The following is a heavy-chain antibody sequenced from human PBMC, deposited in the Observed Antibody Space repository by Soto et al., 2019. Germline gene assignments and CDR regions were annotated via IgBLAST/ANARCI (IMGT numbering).Heavy chain of an antibody. Sequence: EVQLVESGGGLVEPGGSLRLSCLASGFTFTNAWMNWVRQAPGKGLEWVGRIKRNTDGGTTDYAAPMKGRFTISRDDSKNTVYQQMNSLKTEDTAVYYCLTGTSGWYYWFDPWGQGTLVTVSS. CDR1: GFTFTNAW. V-gene: IGHV3-15*07. J-gene: IGHJ5*02. CDR3: LTGTSGWYYWFDP. CDR2: IKRNTDGGTT. D-gene: IGHD6-19*01.